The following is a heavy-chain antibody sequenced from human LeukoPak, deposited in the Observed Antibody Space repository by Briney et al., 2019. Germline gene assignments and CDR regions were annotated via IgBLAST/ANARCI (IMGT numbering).Heavy chain of an antibody. J-gene: IGHJ4*02. Sequence: PSETLSLTCTVSGGSISGSSYYWGWVRQPPGEGLEWIGRIYYSGSTYYNPSLKSRVTISVDTSKNQFSLKLSSVTAADTAVYYCARQGYTGSRQVDYWGQGTLVTVSS. CDR3: ARQGYTGSRQVDY. CDR2: IYYSGST. CDR1: GGSISGSSYY. V-gene: IGHV4-39*01. D-gene: IGHD2-2*02.